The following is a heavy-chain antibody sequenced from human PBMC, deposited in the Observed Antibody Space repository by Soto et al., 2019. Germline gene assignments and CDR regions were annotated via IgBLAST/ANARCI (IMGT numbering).Heavy chain of an antibody. D-gene: IGHD2-2*01. CDR2: IYYSGST. CDR1: EGNIRNRGDY. V-gene: IGHV4-31*03. CDR3: ARDGPAAMTGWFDP. Sequence: PSLTLSHTCTVSEGNIRNRGDYWIWNSQHPGKGLEWIGYIYYSGSTYYNPSLKSRVTTSVDTSKNQFSLKLSSVTAADTAVYYCARDGPAAMTGWFDPWGQGTLVTVSS. J-gene: IGHJ5*02.